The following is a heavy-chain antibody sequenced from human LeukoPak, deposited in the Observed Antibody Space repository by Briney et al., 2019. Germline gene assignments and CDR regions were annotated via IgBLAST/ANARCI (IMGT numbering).Heavy chain of an antibody. CDR1: GFTFSSYG. D-gene: IGHD4-17*01. CDR3: ANSPYGDWSFDF. Sequence: GGSLRLSRAASGFTFSSYGMHWVRQAPGKGLEWVAFIRYHGRDKYYGDSVKGRFTTSRDNSRNTPYLQMDSLRGEDTAVYYCANSPYGDWSFDFWGQGTLVTVSS. J-gene: IGHJ4*02. V-gene: IGHV3-30*02. CDR2: IRYHGRDK.